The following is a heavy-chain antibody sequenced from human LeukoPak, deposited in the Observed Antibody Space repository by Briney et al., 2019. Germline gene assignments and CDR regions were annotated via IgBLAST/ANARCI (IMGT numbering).Heavy chain of an antibody. J-gene: IGHJ4*02. V-gene: IGHV3-7*01. CDR3: ARWVGDGYDY. CDR1: GFTFSGHW. Sequence: GGSLRLSCAASGFTFSGHWMSWVRQAPAKGLEWVANIKQDGSDKHYVDSVKGRFTISRDNAKNSLYLEMNSLRPEDTAVYCCARWVGDGYDYWGLGTLVTVSS. D-gene: IGHD5-24*01. CDR2: IKQDGSDK.